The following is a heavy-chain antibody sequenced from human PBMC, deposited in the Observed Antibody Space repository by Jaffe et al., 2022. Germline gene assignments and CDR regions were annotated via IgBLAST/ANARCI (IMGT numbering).Heavy chain of an antibody. D-gene: IGHD3-9*01. CDR2: IYTSGST. V-gene: IGHV4-61*02. CDR1: GGSISSGSYY. Sequence: QVQLQESGPGLVKPSQTLSLTCTVSGGSISSGSYYWSWIRQPAGKGLEWIGRIYTSGSTNYNPSLKSRVTISVDTSKNQFSLKLSSVTAADTAVYYCARDRAYYDILTGVSNWFDPWGQGTLVTVSS. J-gene: IGHJ5*02. CDR3: ARDRAYYDILTGVSNWFDP.